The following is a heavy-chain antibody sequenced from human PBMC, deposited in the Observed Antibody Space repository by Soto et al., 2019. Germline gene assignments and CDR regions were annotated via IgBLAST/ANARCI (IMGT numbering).Heavy chain of an antibody. V-gene: IGHV3-11*01. J-gene: IGHJ5*02. CDR2: ISSSGSTI. CDR1: GFTFSDYY. CDR3: ARDKSYYDFWSGYHHNWFDP. Sequence: GGSRRRSCGASGFTFSDYYMSGIRQAPGKGLGWVSYISSSGSTIYYADSVKGRFTISRDNAKNSLYLQMNSLRAEDTAVYYCARDKSYYDFWSGYHHNWFDPWGQGTLVTVSS. D-gene: IGHD3-3*01.